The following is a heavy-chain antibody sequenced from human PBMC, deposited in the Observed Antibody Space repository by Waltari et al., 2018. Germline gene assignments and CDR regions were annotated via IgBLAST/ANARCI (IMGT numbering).Heavy chain of an antibody. D-gene: IGHD2-2*03. CDR2: IYYSGST. CDR3: ARMDIVVVPAATRGYYFDY. CDR1: GGSISSGDYY. V-gene: IGHV4-30-4*08. J-gene: IGHJ4*02. Sequence: QVQLQESGPGLVKPSQTLSLTCTVSGGSISSGDYYWSWIRQPPGQGLEWIGYIYYSGSTYYNPSLKSRVTISVDTSKNQFSLKLSSVTAADTAVYYCARMDIVVVPAATRGYYFDYWGQGTLVTVSS.